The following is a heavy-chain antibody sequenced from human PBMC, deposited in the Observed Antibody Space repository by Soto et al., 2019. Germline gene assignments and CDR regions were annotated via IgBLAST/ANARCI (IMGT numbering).Heavy chain of an antibody. Sequence: SETLSLTCTVSGGSISSYYWSWIRLPPGKGLEWIGYIYYSGSTNYNPSLKSRVTISVDTSKNQFSLKLSSVTAADTAVYYCARGTRYCTNGICYEEIYWMAVWGTWCTVSVS. CDR1: GGSISSYY. D-gene: IGHD2-8*01. J-gene: IGHJ6*03. CDR3: ARGTRYCTNGICYEEIYWMAV. V-gene: IGHV4-59*01. CDR2: IYYSGST.